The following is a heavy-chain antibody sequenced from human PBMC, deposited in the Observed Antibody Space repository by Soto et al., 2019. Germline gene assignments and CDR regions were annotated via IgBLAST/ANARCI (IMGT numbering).Heavy chain of an antibody. CDR1: GFTFSSYA. J-gene: IGHJ6*02. Sequence: QVQLVESGGGVVQPGRSLRLSCAASGFTFSSYAMHWVRQAPGKGLEWVAVISYDGSNKYYADSVKGRFTISRDNSKNTLYLQMNSLRAEDTAVYYCARDYCSGGSCLVGGMDVWGQGTTVTVSS. CDR3: ARDYCSGGSCLVGGMDV. D-gene: IGHD2-15*01. V-gene: IGHV3-30-3*01. CDR2: ISYDGSNK.